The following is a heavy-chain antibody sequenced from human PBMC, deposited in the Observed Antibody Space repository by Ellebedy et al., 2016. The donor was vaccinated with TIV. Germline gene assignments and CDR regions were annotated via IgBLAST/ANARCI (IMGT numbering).Heavy chain of an antibody. D-gene: IGHD6-19*01. CDR3: ARSCSPSCWECLEY. Sequence: SETLSLXXTVSGGSIKSDNDYWGWIRQPPGKGLEWIGNIFHSGNTFYNPSLKSRVAMSLDSSKTQFSLELKSVTAADTAVYFCARSCSPSCWECLEYWGQGVLVTVSS. J-gene: IGHJ4*02. CDR1: GGSIKSDNDY. CDR2: IFHSGNT. V-gene: IGHV4-39*07.